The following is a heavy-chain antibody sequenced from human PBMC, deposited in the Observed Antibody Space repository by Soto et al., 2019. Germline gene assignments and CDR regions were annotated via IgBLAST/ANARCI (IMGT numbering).Heavy chain of an antibody. CDR1: GFTFSSYW. CDR3: ARGASGRFYFDY. CDR2: IKGDASSV. Sequence: EVQLVESGGGLVQPGGSLRLSCEASGFTFSSYWMHWVRQAPGKGLVWISRIKGDASSVNYAASVKGRFTISRDNAKNTLCQQMNSLSAEDTALYYCARGASGRFYFDYWGQGTLVTVSS. V-gene: IGHV3-74*01. J-gene: IGHJ4*02. D-gene: IGHD3-10*01.